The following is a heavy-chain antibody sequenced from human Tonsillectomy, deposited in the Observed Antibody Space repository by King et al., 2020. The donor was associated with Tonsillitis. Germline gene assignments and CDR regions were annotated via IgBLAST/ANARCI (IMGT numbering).Heavy chain of an antibody. Sequence: QLVQSGAEVKKPGSSVKVSCKASGGTFSNYAISWLRQAPGQGLEWMGRIIPVLGIANYAQRFQGRVTITAGKSTSTAYMELSSLRSEDTAVYYCARTPALHGSGGYFIYWGQGTLVTVSS. J-gene: IGHJ4*02. CDR1: GGTFSNYA. CDR2: IIPVLGIA. CDR3: ARTPALHGSGGYFIY. D-gene: IGHD3-10*01. V-gene: IGHV1-69*04.